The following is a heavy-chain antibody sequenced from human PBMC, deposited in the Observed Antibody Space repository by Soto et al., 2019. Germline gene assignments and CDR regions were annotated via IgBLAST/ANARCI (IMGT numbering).Heavy chain of an antibody. CDR1: GGSISSYY. Sequence: SETLSLTCTVSGGSISSYYWSWIRQPPGKGLELIGYIYYSGRTNNNPSLKSRVTISVDTSKNQFSLKLSSVTAADTAVYYCERDGYSSGMDVWGEGTTVTVYS. J-gene: IGHJ6*04. CDR2: IYYSGRT. V-gene: IGHV4-59*01. CDR3: ERDGYSSGMDV. D-gene: IGHD6-13*01.